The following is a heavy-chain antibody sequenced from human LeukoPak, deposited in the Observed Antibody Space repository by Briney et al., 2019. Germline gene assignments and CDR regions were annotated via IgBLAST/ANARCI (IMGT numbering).Heavy chain of an antibody. J-gene: IGHJ4*02. CDR3: ARESMAYYDFD. D-gene: IGHD3-3*01. CDR2: IYSGGST. CDR1: GFTVSSNY. V-gene: IGHV3-66*02. Sequence: GGSLRLSCAASGFTVSSNYMSWVRQAPGKGLEWVSVIYSGGSTYYADSVKGRFTISRDNSKNTLYLQMSSLRAEDTAVYYCARESMAYYDFDWGQGTLVTVSS.